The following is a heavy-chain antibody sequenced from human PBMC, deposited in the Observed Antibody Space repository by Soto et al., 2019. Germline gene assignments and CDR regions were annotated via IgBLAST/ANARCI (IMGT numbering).Heavy chain of an antibody. CDR3: AKDRYIGELSDFDY. D-gene: IGHD3-10*01. CDR2: IRFSDGDT. J-gene: IGHJ4*02. Sequence: EVQLLQSGGGLVQPGGSLRLSCVASGFTFSSYAMTWVRQTPAKGLEWVSAIRFSDGDTYYADSVKGRFTISRDNSKNTLYLHMSSLRAKDTATYFCAKDRYIGELSDFDYWGQGSLVTVSS. CDR1: GFTFSSYA. V-gene: IGHV3-23*01.